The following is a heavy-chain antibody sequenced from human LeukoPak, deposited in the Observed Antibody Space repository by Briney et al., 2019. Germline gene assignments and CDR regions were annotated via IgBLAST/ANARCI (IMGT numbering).Heavy chain of an antibody. J-gene: IGHJ6*03. D-gene: IGHD2-15*01. CDR1: GGSFSAYY. Sequence: SETLSLTCGVNGGSFSAYYWSWIRQAPGKGLEWIGEINHSGGTNYNPSLKSRVTISIDTSKKEFSLKLSSVTAADTALYYCARGQVVVAASVPSRGRYFYSYYYMDVWGKGTTVTVSS. CDR3: ARGQVVVAASVPSRGRYFYSYYYMDV. CDR2: INHSGGT. V-gene: IGHV4-34*01.